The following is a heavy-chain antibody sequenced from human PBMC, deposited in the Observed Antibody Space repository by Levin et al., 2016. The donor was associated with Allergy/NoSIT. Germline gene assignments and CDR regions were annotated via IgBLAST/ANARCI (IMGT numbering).Heavy chain of an antibody. J-gene: IGHJ3*01. D-gene: IGHD2-15*01. CDR1: GFKFNNYT. CDR2: ISSRSDAI. V-gene: IGHV3-48*01. Sequence: GSLRLSCAASGFKFNNYTMNWVRQAPGKGLEWLSFISSRSDAIYYAGSVKGRFTISRDNAKNSQFLQMNSLTAEDTAVYYCARLKVDCSGGYCYSYDSFDLWGQGTTVTVSS. CDR3: ARLKVDCSGGYCYSYDSFDL.